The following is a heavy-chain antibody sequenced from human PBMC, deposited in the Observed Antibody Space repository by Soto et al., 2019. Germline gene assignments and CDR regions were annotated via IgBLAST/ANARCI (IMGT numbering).Heavy chain of an antibody. Sequence: PGGSLRISCVASVFTFDTYGIHWVRQAPGKGLQWVALISYEGSNTYYADSVSGRFTISIDNSKNTLYLQINALRPEDTGVYYCARVTPGNNLYYFSGLDVWGQGTSVTVSS. V-gene: IGHV3-30-3*01. J-gene: IGHJ6*02. D-gene: IGHD1-1*01. CDR1: VFTFDTYG. CDR3: ARVTPGNNLYYFSGLDV. CDR2: ISYEGSNT.